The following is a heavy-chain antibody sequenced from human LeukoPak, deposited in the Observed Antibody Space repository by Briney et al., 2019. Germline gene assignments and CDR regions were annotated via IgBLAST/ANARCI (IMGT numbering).Heavy chain of an antibody. CDR1: GYTFTSYG. CDR2: ISAYNGNT. D-gene: IGHD3-10*01. Sequence: EASVKVSCKASGYTFTSYGISWVRQAPGQGLEWMGWISAYNGNTNYAQKLQGRVTMTTDTSTSTAYMELRSLRSDDTAVYYCARALPPRMVRGVTANWFDPWGQGTLVTVSS. J-gene: IGHJ5*02. V-gene: IGHV1-18*01. CDR3: ARALPPRMVRGVTANWFDP.